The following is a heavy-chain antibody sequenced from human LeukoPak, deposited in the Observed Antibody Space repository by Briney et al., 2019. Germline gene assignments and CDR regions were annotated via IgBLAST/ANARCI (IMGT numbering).Heavy chain of an antibody. J-gene: IGHJ5*01. Sequence: GGSLGLSCTASGFTLRDYWMHWVRQAPGKGLVWVSRIDRDASPTNYADSVKGRFTISRDNARNTLSLQMNSLRAEDTAVYYCARINSEDDSWGQGTLVTVSS. D-gene: IGHD3-10*01. CDR2: IDRDASPT. CDR1: GFTLRDYW. CDR3: ARINSEDDS. V-gene: IGHV3-74*01.